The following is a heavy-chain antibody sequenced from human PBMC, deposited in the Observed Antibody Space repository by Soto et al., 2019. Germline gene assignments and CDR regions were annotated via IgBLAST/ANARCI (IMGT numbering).Heavy chain of an antibody. D-gene: IGHD6-13*01. J-gene: IGHJ5*02. CDR2: ISYDGSNK. CDR3: AKDSHPAAAGPPHNWFNP. CDR1: GFTFSSYG. V-gene: IGHV3-30*18. Sequence: PGGSLRLSCAASGFTFSSYGMHWVRQAPGKGLEWVAVISYDGSNKYYADSVKGRFTISRDNSKNTLYLQMNSLRAEDTAVYYCAKDSHPAAAGPPHNWFNPGGRETLFTVS.